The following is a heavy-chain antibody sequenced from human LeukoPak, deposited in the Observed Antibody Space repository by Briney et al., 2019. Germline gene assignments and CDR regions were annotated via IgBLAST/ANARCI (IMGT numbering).Heavy chain of an antibody. Sequence: NPSQTLSLTCTVSGGSISSGSYYWSWIRQPAGKGLEWIGRIYTSGSTNYNPSLKSRVTISVDTSKNQFSLKLSSVTAADTAVYYCASSSSWYSPSDYWGQGTLVTVSS. CDR1: GGSISSGSYY. CDR2: IYTSGST. D-gene: IGHD6-13*01. J-gene: IGHJ4*02. V-gene: IGHV4-61*02. CDR3: ASSSSWYSPSDY.